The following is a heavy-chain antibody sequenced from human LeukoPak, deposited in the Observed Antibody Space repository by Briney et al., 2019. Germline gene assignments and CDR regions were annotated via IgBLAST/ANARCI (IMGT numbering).Heavy chain of an antibody. CDR3: ARGTSRSFRFFKINYPKTLPDAFDI. J-gene: IGHJ3*02. CDR2: MNPNSGNT. V-gene: IGHV1-8*02. CDR1: GYTFTGYY. Sequence: GASVKVSCKASGYTFTGYYMHWVRQATGQGLEWMGWMNPNSGNTGYAQKFQGRVTMTRNTSISTAYMELSSLRSEDTAVYYSARGTSRSFRFFKINYPKTLPDAFDIWGQGTMVTVSS. D-gene: IGHD2-2*01.